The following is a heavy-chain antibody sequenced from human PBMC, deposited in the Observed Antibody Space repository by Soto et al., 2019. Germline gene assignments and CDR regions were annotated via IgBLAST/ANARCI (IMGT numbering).Heavy chain of an antibody. CDR3: ASSFRLYYYGSGSYSDY. V-gene: IGHV4-34*01. Sequence: QVQLQQWGAGLLKPSETLSLTCAVYGGSFSGYYWSWIRQPPGKGLEWMGEINHSGSTNYNPSLKSRVTISVDTSKNQFSLKLSSVTAADTAVYYCASSFRLYYYGSGSYSDYWGQGTLVTVSS. D-gene: IGHD3-10*01. CDR2: INHSGST. J-gene: IGHJ4*02. CDR1: GGSFSGYY.